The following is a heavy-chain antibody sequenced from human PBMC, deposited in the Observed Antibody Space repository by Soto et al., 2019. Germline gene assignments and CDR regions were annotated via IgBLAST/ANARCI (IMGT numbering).Heavy chain of an antibody. Sequence: QLQLQESGSGLVKPSQTLSLTCAVSGGSISSGGYSWSWIRQPPGKGLAWIGYIYHSGSTYYNPSLKGRVTISVDRSKNQFSLKLSSVTAADTAVYYCARVQGSYSGSYDFNYFDYWGQGTLVTVSS. D-gene: IGHD3-10*01. CDR2: IYHSGST. V-gene: IGHV4-30-2*01. CDR3: ARVQGSYSGSYDFNYFDY. J-gene: IGHJ4*02. CDR1: GGSISSGGYS.